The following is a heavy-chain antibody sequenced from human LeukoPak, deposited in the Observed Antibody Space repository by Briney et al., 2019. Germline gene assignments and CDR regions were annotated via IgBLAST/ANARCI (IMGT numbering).Heavy chain of an antibody. D-gene: IGHD3-16*01. CDR1: GFTFSSYE. Sequence: PGGSLRLSCAVSGFTFSSYEMNWVRQAPGKGLEWVSYISSSGTTIYYADSVKGRFTISRDNAKNSLYLQMNSLRAEDTAVYYCAKLGISDGIDYWGQGTLVTVSS. CDR2: ISSSGTTI. CDR3: AKLGISDGIDY. J-gene: IGHJ4*02. V-gene: IGHV3-48*03.